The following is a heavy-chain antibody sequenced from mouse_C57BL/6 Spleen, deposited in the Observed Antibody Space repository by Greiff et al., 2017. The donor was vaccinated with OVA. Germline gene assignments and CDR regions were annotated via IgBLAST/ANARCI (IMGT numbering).Heavy chain of an antibody. J-gene: IGHJ3*01. CDR2: IYPRSGNT. D-gene: IGHD2-3*01. V-gene: IGHV1-81*01. CDR1: GYTFTSYG. CDR3: ARRGYDGYYPFAY. Sequence: VQLQQSGAELARPGASVKLSCKASGYTFTSYGISWVKQRTGQGLEWIGEIYPRSGNTYYNEKFKGKATLTADKSSSTAYMELRSLTSEDSAVYFCARRGYDGYYPFAYWGQGTLVTVSA.